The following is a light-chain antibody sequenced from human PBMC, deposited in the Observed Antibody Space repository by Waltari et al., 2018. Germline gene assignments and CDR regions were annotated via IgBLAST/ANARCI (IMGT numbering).Light chain of an antibody. CDR3: CSYAGSSTLV. CDR2: DVT. CDR1: STDVGVYNY. Sequence: QSALTQPASVSGSPRQSITISCTGTSTDVGVYNYVSWYQQHPGKAPKLMIYDVTKRPSGVSDRFSGSKSGNTASLTISGLQAEDEADYYCCSYAGSSTLVFGGGTKLTVL. V-gene: IGLV2-23*02. J-gene: IGLJ2*01.